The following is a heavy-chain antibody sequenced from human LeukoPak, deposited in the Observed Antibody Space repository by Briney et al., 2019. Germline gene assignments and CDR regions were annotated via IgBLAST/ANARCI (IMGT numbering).Heavy chain of an antibody. CDR1: GGSISSGGYY. V-gene: IGHV4-30-2*01. CDR2: IYHSGST. D-gene: IGHD5-12*01. Sequence: SETLSLTCTVSGGSISSGGYYWGWIRQPPGKGLEWIGYIYHSGSTYYNPSLKSRVTISVDRSKNQFSLKLSSVTAADTAVYYCARVIGESGYRFDYWGQGTLVTVSS. J-gene: IGHJ4*02. CDR3: ARVIGESGYRFDY.